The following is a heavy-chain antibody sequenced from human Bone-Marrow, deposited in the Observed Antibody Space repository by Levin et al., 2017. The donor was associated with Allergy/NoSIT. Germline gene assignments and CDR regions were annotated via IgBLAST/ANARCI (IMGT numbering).Heavy chain of an antibody. D-gene: IGHD3-22*01. Sequence: PGGSLRLSCAASGFTFDDFAMHWVRLVPGQGLEWVSGLSWNSASICYADSLRGRFTISRDNDKKTLYLDLTRLRPEDTALYFCARSPGDLHFYDSGAYFDLWGQGTLVTVSS. CDR3: ARSPGDLHFYDSGAYFDL. V-gene: IGHV3-9*01. CDR2: LSWNSASI. J-gene: IGHJ4*02. CDR1: GFTFDDFA.